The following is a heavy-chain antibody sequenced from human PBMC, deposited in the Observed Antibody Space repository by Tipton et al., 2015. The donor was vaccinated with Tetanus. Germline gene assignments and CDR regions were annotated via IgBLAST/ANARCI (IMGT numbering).Heavy chain of an antibody. D-gene: IGHD4-17*01. CDR2: ISPYNGKT. CDR3: AKARAQTTVLLFDS. J-gene: IGHJ4*02. V-gene: IGHV1-18*01. Sequence: QVQLVQSGPEVKKPGASVKVSCKTSGYSFTRYGISWVRQAPGQGLEWMGWISPYNGKTNYAQKLQGRVTMTTDTSTTTAYMELSDLTYDDTAIYYCAKARAQTTVLLFDSWGQGTLVAVSS. CDR1: GYSFTRYG.